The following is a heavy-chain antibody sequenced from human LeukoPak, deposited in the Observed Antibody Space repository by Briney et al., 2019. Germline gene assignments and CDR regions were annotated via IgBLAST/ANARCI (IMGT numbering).Heavy chain of an antibody. V-gene: IGHV3-23*01. J-gene: IGHJ4*02. CDR3: AKDLYSSSPYPY. Sequence: GGSLRLSCAASAFSLNAYNMNWVRQAPGKGLEWVSAISGSGGSTYYADSVKGRFTISRDNSKNTLYLQMNSLRAEDTAVYYCAKDLYSSSPYPYWGQGTLVTVSS. CDR2: ISGSGGST. CDR1: AFSLNAYN. D-gene: IGHD6-13*01.